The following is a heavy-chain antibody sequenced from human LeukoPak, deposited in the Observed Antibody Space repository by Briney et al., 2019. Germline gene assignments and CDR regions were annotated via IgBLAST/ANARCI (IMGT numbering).Heavy chain of an antibody. CDR3: ARHPPRLYCSGGSCSNWFDP. D-gene: IGHD2-15*01. CDR2: INPGDSDT. Sequence: GESLQISCKGSGYSFTSYWIGWVRQMPAKGLEWMGIINPGDSDTRYSPSFQGQVTISADKSISTAYLQWSSLKASDTAMYYWARHPPRLYCSGGSCSNWFDPWGQGTLVTVSS. CDR1: GYSFTSYW. J-gene: IGHJ5*02. V-gene: IGHV5-51*01.